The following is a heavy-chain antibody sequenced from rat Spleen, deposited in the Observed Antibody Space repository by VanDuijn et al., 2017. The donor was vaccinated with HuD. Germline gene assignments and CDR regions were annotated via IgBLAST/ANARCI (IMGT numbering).Heavy chain of an antibody. CDR3: GRHHYDGYYHGPVLGVMDA. D-gene: IGHD1-12*03. V-gene: IGHV5-22*01. CDR1: GFTFSDFY. CDR2: ISYEGTST. Sequence: EVQLVESGGGLVQPGRSMKLSCAASGFTFSDFYMAWVRQGPKKGLEWVASISYEGTSTYYGDSAKGRFTISRDNAKSTLYLQMDSLRSEDTASYYCGRHHYDGYYHGPVLGVMDAWGQGPSVTVSS. J-gene: IGHJ4*01.